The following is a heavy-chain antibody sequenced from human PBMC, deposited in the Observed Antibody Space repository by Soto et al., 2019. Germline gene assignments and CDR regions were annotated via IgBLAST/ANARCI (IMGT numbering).Heavy chain of an antibody. Sequence: QVQLVQSGAEVKKPGSSVKVSCKASGGTFSSYAISWVRQAPGQGLEWMGGIIPIFGTANYAQKFQGRVTITADESTSTAYMELSSLRSEYTAMYYWASLPSNYVGFFYNSGHGTMATASS. D-gene: IGHD4-4*01. CDR1: GGTFSSYA. CDR3: ASLPSNYVGFFYN. J-gene: IGHJ4*01. CDR2: IIPIFGTA. V-gene: IGHV1-69*01.